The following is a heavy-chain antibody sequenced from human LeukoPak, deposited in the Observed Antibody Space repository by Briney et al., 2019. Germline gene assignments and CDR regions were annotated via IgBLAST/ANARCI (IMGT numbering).Heavy chain of an antibody. CDR1: GGTFSSYT. V-gene: IGHV1-69*02. CDR3: ARGVGGSWISDY. Sequence: ASVKVSCKASGGTFSSYTISWVRQAPGQGLEWMGRIIPILGIANYAQKFQGRVTITADKSTSTACMELSSLRSEDTAVYYCARGVGGSWISDYWGQGTLVTVSS. CDR2: IIPILGIA. J-gene: IGHJ4*02. D-gene: IGHD1-26*01.